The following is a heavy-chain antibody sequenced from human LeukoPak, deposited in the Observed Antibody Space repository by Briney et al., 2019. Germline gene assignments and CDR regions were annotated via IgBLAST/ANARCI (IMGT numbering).Heavy chain of an antibody. CDR2: IWYDGSNK. V-gene: IGHV3-33*01. D-gene: IGHD2/OR15-2a*01. CDR1: GFTFSSYG. J-gene: IGHJ4*02. Sequence: GGSLRLSCAASGFTFSSYGMHLVRQAPGKGLEWVAVIWYDGSNKYYADSVKGRFTISRDNSKNTLYLQMNSLRAEDTAVYYCARALNIGSFDYWGQGTLVTVSS. CDR3: ARALNIGSFDY.